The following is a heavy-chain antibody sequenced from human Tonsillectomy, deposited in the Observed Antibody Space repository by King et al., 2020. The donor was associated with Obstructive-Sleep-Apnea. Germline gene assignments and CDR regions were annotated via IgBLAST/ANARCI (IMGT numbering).Heavy chain of an antibody. Sequence: VQLVESGGGLVQPGGSLRLSCAASGFTFSSYAMSWVRQAPGKGLEWVSAISGSGGSTYYADSVKGRFTISRDNSKNTLYLQMNSLRAEDTAVYYCAKDLHHRITMVRGLFDYWGHGTLVTVSS. D-gene: IGHD3-10*01. V-gene: IGHV3-23*04. CDR2: ISGSGGST. CDR1: GFTFSSYA. J-gene: IGHJ4*01. CDR3: AKDLHHRITMVRGLFDY.